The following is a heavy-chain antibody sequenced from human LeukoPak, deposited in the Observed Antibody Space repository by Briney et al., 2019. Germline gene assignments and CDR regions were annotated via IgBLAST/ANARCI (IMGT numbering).Heavy chain of an antibody. CDR3: ARQKKSGIAAAGRGYYYMDV. Sequence: SETLSLTCAVYGGSFSGYYWSWIRQPPGKGLEWIGEINHSGSTNYNPSLKSRVTISVDTSKNQFSLKLSSVTAADTAVYYCARQKKSGIAAAGRGYYYMDVWGKGTTVTISS. CDR1: GGSFSGYY. V-gene: IGHV4-34*01. D-gene: IGHD6-13*01. J-gene: IGHJ6*03. CDR2: INHSGST.